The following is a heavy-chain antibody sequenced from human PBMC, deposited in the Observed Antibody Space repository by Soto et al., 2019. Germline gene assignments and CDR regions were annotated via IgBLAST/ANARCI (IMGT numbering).Heavy chain of an antibody. J-gene: IGHJ5*02. V-gene: IGHV3-73*02. Sequence: EVQLVESGGGLVQPGGSLKLSCAASGFTFSGSAMHWVRQASGKGLEWVGRIRSKANSYATAYAASVKGRFTISRDDSKNTAYLQTNCLKTEDTAVYYCTGGTTVRDVAWGQGTLVTVSS. CDR3: TGGTTVRDVA. D-gene: IGHD4-17*01. CDR1: GFTFSGSA. CDR2: IRSKANSYAT.